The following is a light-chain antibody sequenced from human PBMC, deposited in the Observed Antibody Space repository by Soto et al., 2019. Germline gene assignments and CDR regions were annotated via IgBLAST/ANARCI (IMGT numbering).Light chain of an antibody. J-gene: IGKJ1*01. CDR3: QQYNSYSGT. CDR1: QSISSW. CDR2: KAS. Sequence: DIQMTPSPSTLSASVGDRVTITCRASQSISSWLAWYRQKPGKAPKLLIYKASSLESGVPSRFSGSGSGTEFTLTISSLQPDDFATYYCQQYNSYSGTFGQGTKVDIK. V-gene: IGKV1-5*03.